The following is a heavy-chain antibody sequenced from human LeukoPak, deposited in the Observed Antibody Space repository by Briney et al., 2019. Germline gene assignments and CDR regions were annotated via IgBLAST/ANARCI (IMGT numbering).Heavy chain of an antibody. V-gene: IGHV1-8*03. Sequence: ASVKVSCKASGYTFTSYDINWVRQATGQGLEWMGWLNPDSGNTGYAQKFQGRVTITRNTSISTAYMELSSLRSEDTAVYYCARGSVYGDFDYWGQGTLVTVSS. CDR3: ARGSVYGDFDY. CDR1: GYTFTSYD. CDR2: LNPDSGNT. D-gene: IGHD4-17*01. J-gene: IGHJ4*02.